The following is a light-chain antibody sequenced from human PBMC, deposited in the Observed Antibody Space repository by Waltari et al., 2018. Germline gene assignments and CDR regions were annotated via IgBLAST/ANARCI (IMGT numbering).Light chain of an antibody. CDR2: VNN. J-gene: IGLJ2*01. V-gene: IGLV3-19*01. CDR1: ILSTYY. Sequence: SSDLTQDPAVSVALGQTVRITCQGDILSTYYGNWCRQKPGPPPELVIYVNNNRPSGIPDRFSASSSGNTASLIITGAQAEDEADYYCSSRELSGHVVFGGGTRLTVL. CDR3: SSRELSGHVV.